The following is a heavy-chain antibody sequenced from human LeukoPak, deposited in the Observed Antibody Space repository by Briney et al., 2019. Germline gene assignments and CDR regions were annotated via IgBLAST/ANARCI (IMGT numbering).Heavy chain of an antibody. CDR3: ARVVAYDSTGYYLYYFDY. CDR1: GGSISSGGYY. CDR2: IHYNGDT. J-gene: IGHJ4*02. V-gene: IGHV4-31*03. D-gene: IGHD3-22*01. Sequence: PSETLSLTCTVSGGSISSGGYYWSWIRQHPGKGLEWIGNIHYNGDTYYSPSLKSRLTISVDTSKNQFSLRLRSVTAADTAVYYCARVVAYDSTGYYLYYFDYWGQGTLVTVAA.